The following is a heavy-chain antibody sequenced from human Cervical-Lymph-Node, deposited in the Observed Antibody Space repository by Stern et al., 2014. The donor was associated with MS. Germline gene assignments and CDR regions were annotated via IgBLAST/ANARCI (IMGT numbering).Heavy chain of an antibody. CDR3: AREEQQLVHGNWFDP. D-gene: IGHD6-13*01. V-gene: IGHV4-38-2*02. CDR2: IYHSGST. Sequence: VQLEESGPGLVKPSETLSLTCTVSGYSISSGYYWGWIRQPPGKGLEWIGTIYHSGSTYYNPSLKSRVTISVDTATNHFYLNLSSVTAADTAVYYCAREEQQLVHGNWFDPWGQGTLVTVSS. J-gene: IGHJ5*02. CDR1: GYSISSGYY.